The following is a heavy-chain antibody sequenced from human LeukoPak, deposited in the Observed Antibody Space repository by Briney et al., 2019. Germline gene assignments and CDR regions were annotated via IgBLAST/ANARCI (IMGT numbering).Heavy chain of an antibody. J-gene: IGHJ5*02. CDR2: IYYSGST. Sequence: PSETLSLTCTVSGGSISGGGYYWSWIRQHPGKGLEWIVYIYYSGSTYYNPSLKSRVTISVDTSKNQFSLKLSSVTAADTAVYYCARVERGYSYGPQNWFDPWGQGTLVTVSS. CDR3: ARVERGYSYGPQNWFDP. V-gene: IGHV4-31*03. CDR1: GGSISGGGYY. D-gene: IGHD5-18*01.